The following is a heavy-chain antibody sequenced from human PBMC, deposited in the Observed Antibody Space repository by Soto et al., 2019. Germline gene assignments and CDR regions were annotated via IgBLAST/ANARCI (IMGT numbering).Heavy chain of an antibody. D-gene: IGHD2-15*01. V-gene: IGHV4-39*01. CDR1: GGSTRSLTYF. Sequence: ASETLSLTCNVSGGSTRSLTYFWGWIRQPPGKALEWIGSIYYTGSTYHNPSLKRRLTISVDTSKNQFSLRLSSVTAADTAVYYCARQRGYCSGGSCYRYWYFDLWGRGTLVTVSS. CDR3: ARQRGYCSGGSCYRYWYFDL. CDR2: IYYTGST. J-gene: IGHJ2*01.